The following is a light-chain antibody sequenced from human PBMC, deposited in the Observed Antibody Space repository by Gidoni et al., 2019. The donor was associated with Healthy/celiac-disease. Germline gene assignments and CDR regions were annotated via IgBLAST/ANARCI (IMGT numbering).Light chain of an antibody. Sequence: IVLTQSPGTLSLSPGERATLSCRASQSVSSSYLAWYQQKPGQAPRLLIYGASSRATGIPDRFSGSVSGTDFTLTISRLEPEDFAVYYCQQYGSSRTFGQGTKVEI. CDR3: QQYGSSRT. J-gene: IGKJ1*01. CDR1: QSVSSSY. CDR2: GAS. V-gene: IGKV3-20*01.